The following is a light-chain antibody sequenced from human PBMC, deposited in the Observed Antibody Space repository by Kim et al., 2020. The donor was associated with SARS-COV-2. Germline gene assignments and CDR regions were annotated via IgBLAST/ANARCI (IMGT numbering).Light chain of an antibody. V-gene: IGKV3-15*01. J-gene: IGKJ1*01. Sequence: VSPGERATLSCRASQSVSSNLAWYQQKPGQAPRLLIYGASTRATGIPARFSGSGSGTEFTLTISSLQSEDFAVYYCQQYNNWPLSFGQGTKVDIK. CDR3: QQYNNWPLS. CDR1: QSVSSN. CDR2: GAS.